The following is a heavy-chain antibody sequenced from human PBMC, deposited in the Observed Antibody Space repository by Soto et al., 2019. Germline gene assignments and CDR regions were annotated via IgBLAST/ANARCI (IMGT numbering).Heavy chain of an antibody. D-gene: IGHD2-15*01. Sequence: GGSLRLSCAASGFTFRSYSMNWVRQAPGKGLEWVSYISSSNRTINYADSVKGRFIISRDNAKNSLYLQMHSLRDEDTAVYYCAREGWPLLQTGMDVWGQGTTVTAP. CDR3: AREGWPLLQTGMDV. J-gene: IGHJ6*02. CDR1: GFTFRSYS. V-gene: IGHV3-48*02. CDR2: ISSSNRTI.